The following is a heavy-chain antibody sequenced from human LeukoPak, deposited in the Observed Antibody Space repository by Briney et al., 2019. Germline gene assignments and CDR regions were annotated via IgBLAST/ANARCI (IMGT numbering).Heavy chain of an antibody. CDR3: ASRNVLRYFDWLLLGAFDI. D-gene: IGHD3-9*01. V-gene: IGHV4-59*12. CDR1: GGSISSYY. Sequence: SENLSLTCTVSGGSISSYYWSWIRQPPGKGLEWIGYIYYSGSTNYNPSLKSRVTISVDKSKNQFSLKLSSVTAADTAVYYCASRNVLRYFDWLLLGAFDIWGQGTMVTVSS. CDR2: IYYSGST. J-gene: IGHJ3*02.